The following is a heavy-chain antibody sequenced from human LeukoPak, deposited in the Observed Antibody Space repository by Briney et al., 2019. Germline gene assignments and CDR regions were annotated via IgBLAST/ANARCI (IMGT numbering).Heavy chain of an antibody. CDR3: ARIMVRGVTHAFDI. CDR1: GFSLSTSAMC. D-gene: IGHD3-10*01. J-gene: IGHJ3*02. V-gene: IGHV2-70*11. CDR2: IDWDDDK. Sequence: SGPTLVNPTHILTLTCTFSGFSLSTSAMCVSWIRQPPGKALEWLARIDWDDDKYYSTSLKTRLTISKDTSKNQVVLTMTNMDPVDTATYYCARIMVRGVTHAFDIWGQGTMVTVPS.